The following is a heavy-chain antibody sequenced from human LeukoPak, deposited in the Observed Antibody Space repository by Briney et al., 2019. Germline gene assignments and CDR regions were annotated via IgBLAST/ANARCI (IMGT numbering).Heavy chain of an antibody. V-gene: IGHV4-59*01. CDR2: IYYSGST. CDR1: SGSISGYY. J-gene: IGHJ3*02. D-gene: IGHD1-1*01. CDR3: ARDLEAFDI. Sequence: SETLSLTCIVSSGSISGYYWSWIRQPPGKGLEWIGYIYYSGSTNYNPSLKSRVTISVDTSKNQFSLKLSSVTAADTAVYYCARDLEAFDIWGQGTMVTVSS.